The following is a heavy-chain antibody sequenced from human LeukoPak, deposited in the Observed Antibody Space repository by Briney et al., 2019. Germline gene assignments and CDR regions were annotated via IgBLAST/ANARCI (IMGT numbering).Heavy chain of an antibody. D-gene: IGHD5-18*01. CDR2: INHSGST. Sequence: PSETLSLTCAVYGGSFSGYYWSWIRQPPGKGLEWIGEINHSGSTNYDPSLKSRVTISVDTSKNQFSLKLSSVTAADTAVYYCARRSGYSYGRLDYWGQGTLVTVSS. J-gene: IGHJ4*02. V-gene: IGHV4-34*01. CDR1: GGSFSGYY. CDR3: ARRSGYSYGRLDY.